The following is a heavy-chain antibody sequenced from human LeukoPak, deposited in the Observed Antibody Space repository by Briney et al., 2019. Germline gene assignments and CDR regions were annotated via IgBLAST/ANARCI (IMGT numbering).Heavy chain of an antibody. CDR2: INPIGGST. Sequence: ASVKVSCKASGYTFTIYYMHWVRQAPGQGLEWMGIINPIGGSTIYAQKFQGRVTMTRDTSTSTVYMELSSLRSEDTAVYYCARALRMATIPGVNMNYFDYWGQGTLVTVSS. V-gene: IGHV1-46*01. CDR1: GYTFTIYY. D-gene: IGHD5-24*01. CDR3: ARALRMATIPGVNMNYFDY. J-gene: IGHJ4*02.